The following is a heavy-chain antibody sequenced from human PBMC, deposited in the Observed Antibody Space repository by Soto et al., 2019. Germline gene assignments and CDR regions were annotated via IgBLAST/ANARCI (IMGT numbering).Heavy chain of an antibody. Sequence: ASVKVSCKASGFTFTSSAVQWVRQARGQRLEWIGWIVVGSGNTNYAQKFQERVTITRDMSTSTAYMELSSLRSEDTAVYYCAAEGLYDSSGYYYVGGFDYWGQGTLVTVSS. J-gene: IGHJ4*02. CDR1: GFTFTSSA. V-gene: IGHV1-58*01. D-gene: IGHD3-22*01. CDR2: IVVGSGNT. CDR3: AAEGLYDSSGYYYVGGFDY.